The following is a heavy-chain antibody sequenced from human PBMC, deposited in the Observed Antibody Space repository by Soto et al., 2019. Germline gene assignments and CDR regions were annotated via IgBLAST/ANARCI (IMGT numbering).Heavy chain of an antibody. J-gene: IGHJ6*02. Sequence: LSLTCLVSGDSVTSGSYYWTWLRQPPGKGLEWIGYISYTGRTKYNPSLQSRVTISVDTSKNDFSLNLSSVTAADTAVYFCAREWGLLPYYVMNVWGHGTAVTVSS. CDR2: ISYTGRT. CDR1: GDSVTSGSYY. CDR3: AREWGLLPYYVMNV. D-gene: IGHD7-27*01. V-gene: IGHV4-61*03.